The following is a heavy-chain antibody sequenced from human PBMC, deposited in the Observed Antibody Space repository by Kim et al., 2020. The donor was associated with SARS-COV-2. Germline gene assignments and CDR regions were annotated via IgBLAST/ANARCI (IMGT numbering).Heavy chain of an antibody. Sequence: GSTYYGDSVKGRFTISRHNSKNTLSLQMNSLRPEDTAVYYCARLTNYYFDLWGQGTLVTVSS. J-gene: IGHJ4*02. CDR2: GST. CDR3: ARLTNYYFDL. D-gene: IGHD4-4*01. V-gene: IGHV3-53*04.